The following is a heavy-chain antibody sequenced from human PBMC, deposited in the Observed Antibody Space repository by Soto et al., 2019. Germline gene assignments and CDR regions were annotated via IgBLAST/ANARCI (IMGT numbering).Heavy chain of an antibody. CDR3: VRRAFGSSHTFDI. Sequence: GGSLRLSCAAPGFAFSSHPMSWVRQAPEKGLEWVSGISDNGDLTYSADSVKGRFPISRKNSKNTLYLQMNSLRAEDTAFYYCVRRAFGSSHTFDIWGQGTVVTVSS. V-gene: IGHV3-23*01. D-gene: IGHD6-6*01. CDR2: ISDNGDLT. CDR1: GFAFSSHP. J-gene: IGHJ3*02.